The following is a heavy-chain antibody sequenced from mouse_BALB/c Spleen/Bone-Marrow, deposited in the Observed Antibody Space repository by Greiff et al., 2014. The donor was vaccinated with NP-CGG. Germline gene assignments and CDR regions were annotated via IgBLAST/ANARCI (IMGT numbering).Heavy chain of an antibody. CDR2: ISSGSSTI. CDR1: GLTFSSFG. V-gene: IGHV5-17*02. D-gene: IGHD1-1*01. Sequence: EVQGVESGGGLVQPGGSRKLSCAASGLTFSSFGMHWVRQAPEKGLEWVAYISSGSSTIYYADTVKGRFTISRDNPKNTLFLQMTSLRSEDTAMHYCAREATVVAKDYFDYWGQGTTLTVSS. CDR3: AREATVVAKDYFDY. J-gene: IGHJ2*01.